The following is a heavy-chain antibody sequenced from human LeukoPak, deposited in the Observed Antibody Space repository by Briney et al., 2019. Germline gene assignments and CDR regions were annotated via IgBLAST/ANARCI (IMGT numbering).Heavy chain of an antibody. D-gene: IGHD3-16*01. CDR1: GYTFTGYY. CDR3: ARALCDYVWGSTEERYYFDY. Sequence: ASVKVSCKASGYTFTGYYMHWVRQAPGQGLEWMGRINPNSGGTNYAQKFQGRVTMTRDTSIITAHMELSRLRSDDTAVYYCARALCDYVWGSTEERYYFDYWGQGTLVTVSS. CDR2: INPNSGGT. V-gene: IGHV1-2*06. J-gene: IGHJ4*02.